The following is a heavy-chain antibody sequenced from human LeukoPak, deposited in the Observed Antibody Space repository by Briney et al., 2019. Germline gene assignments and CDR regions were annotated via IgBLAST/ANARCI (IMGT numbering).Heavy chain of an antibody. Sequence: GGSLRLSCAASGFTFSSYAMSWVRQAPGRGPEWVSTISGSGHITFYADSVKGRFTISSDNSKNTLYLQMNSLRAEDTAVYYCANFLSGSYHFDYWGQGTLVTVSS. V-gene: IGHV3-23*01. CDR1: GFTFSSYA. CDR2: ISGSGHIT. D-gene: IGHD1-26*01. CDR3: ANFLSGSYHFDY. J-gene: IGHJ4*02.